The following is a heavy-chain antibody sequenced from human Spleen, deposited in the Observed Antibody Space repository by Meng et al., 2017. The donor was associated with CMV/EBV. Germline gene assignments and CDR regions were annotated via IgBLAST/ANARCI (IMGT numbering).Heavy chain of an antibody. Sequence: ASECTLPDEDMTGVRQATGQELEWRGWINPKRGNTGYAKRCRGREPITRKTYISTGYMEVSGLRSEDTAVYYYARDPQQLRGFDYWGQGTLVTVSS. CDR3: ARDPQQLRGFDY. J-gene: IGHJ4*02. D-gene: IGHD6-13*01. CDR2: INPKRGNT. V-gene: IGHV1-8*03. CDR1: ECTLPDED.